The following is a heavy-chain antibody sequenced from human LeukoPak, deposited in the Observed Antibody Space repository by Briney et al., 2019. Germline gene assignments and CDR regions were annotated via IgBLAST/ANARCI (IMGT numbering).Heavy chain of an antibody. V-gene: IGHV3-23*01. D-gene: IGHD1-26*01. Sequence: GGSLRLSCAASGFTFSNYAMNWVRQAPGKGLEWVSSISGSDGGTDYADSVKGRFTISRDNSKNALYLQMNGLRAEDTAVYYCAKHSGNYNFDYWGQGTLVTVSS. CDR3: AKHSGNYNFDY. J-gene: IGHJ4*02. CDR2: ISGSDGGT. CDR1: GFTFSNYA.